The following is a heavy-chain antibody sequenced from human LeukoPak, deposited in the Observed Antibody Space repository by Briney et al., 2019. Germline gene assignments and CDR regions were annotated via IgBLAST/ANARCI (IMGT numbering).Heavy chain of an antibody. Sequence: PSETLSLTCAVFGGSLSDHDWSWVPQTPGKGLEWIGEINHTGAPTSNTPPTRRVTLSLDTSQNPVSPKLNSLTAPETAVYYCAGRRIAPVADSSGPYFDYWGQGTLVTVSS. J-gene: IGHJ4*02. D-gene: IGHD3-22*01. V-gene: IGHV4-34*01. CDR2: INHTGAP. CDR3: AGRRIAPVADSSGPYFDY. CDR1: GGSLSDHD.